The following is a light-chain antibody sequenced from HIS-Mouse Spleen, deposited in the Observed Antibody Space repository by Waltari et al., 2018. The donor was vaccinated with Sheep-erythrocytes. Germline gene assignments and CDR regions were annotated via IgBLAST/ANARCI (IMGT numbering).Light chain of an antibody. V-gene: IGKV3-15*01. CDR3: QQYNNWPPPYT. Sequence: EIVMTQSPATLSVSPGERATLSCRASQSVSSNLASYQQKPGQAPRLLIYGASTRATGIPARFSGSGSGTEFTLTISSMQSEDFAVYYCQQYNNWPPPYTFGQGTKLEIK. J-gene: IGKJ2*01. CDR2: GAS. CDR1: QSVSSN.